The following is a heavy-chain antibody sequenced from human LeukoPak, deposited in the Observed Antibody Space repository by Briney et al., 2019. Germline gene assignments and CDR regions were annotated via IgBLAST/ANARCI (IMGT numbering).Heavy chain of an antibody. CDR2: IYSGGST. J-gene: IGHJ6*03. CDR1: GFTVSSIY. V-gene: IGHV3-66*01. D-gene: IGHD4-17*01. CDR3: ARDFVPYGYYYYMDV. Sequence: GGSLRLSCAASGFTVSSIYTSWVRQAPGKGLEWVSVIYSGGSTYYADSVKGRFTISRDNSKNTLYLQMNSLRAEDTAVYYCARDFVPYGYYYYMDVWGKGTTVTISS.